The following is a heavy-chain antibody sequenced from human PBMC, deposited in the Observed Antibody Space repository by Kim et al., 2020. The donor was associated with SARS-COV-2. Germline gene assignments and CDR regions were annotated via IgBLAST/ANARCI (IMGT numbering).Heavy chain of an antibody. Sequence: ADSMKGRFPISRDNAKNSIYLQMNSLRVEDTAVYYCARVGRADTQANWFDTWGQGTLVTVSS. V-gene: IGHV3-11*05. CDR3: ARVGRADTQANWFDT. J-gene: IGHJ5*02. D-gene: IGHD3-16*01.